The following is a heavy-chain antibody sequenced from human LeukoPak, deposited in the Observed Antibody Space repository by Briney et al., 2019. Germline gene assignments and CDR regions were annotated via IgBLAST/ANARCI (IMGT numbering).Heavy chain of an antibody. CDR1: GFTFGDYA. CDR3: AKNRPSTEGSN. J-gene: IGHJ4*02. Sequence: GGSLRLSCTASGFTFGDYAMSWVRQAPGKGLEWVGFIRSKAYGGTTEYAASVKGRFTISRDDSKSIAYLQMNSLKTEDTAVYYCAKNRPSTEGSNWGQGTLVTVSS. CDR2: IRSKAYGGTT. D-gene: IGHD2-2*01. V-gene: IGHV3-49*04.